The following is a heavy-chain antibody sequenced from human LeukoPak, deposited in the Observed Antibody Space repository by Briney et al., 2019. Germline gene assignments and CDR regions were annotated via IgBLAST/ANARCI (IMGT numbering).Heavy chain of an antibody. Sequence: GGSLRLSCAASGFTFSSYSMNWVRQAPGKGLEWVSSISSGSTYIYYGDSLKGRFTISRDNAKNSLYLQMNSLRAEDTAEYYCARRVASANDAFDIWGQGTMVTVSS. V-gene: IGHV3-21*01. J-gene: IGHJ3*02. CDR1: GFTFSSYS. D-gene: IGHD6-13*01. CDR3: ARRVASANDAFDI. CDR2: ISSGSTYI.